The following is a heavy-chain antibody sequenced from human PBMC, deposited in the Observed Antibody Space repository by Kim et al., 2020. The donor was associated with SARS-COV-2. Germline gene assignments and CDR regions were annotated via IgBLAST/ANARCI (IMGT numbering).Heavy chain of an antibody. Sequence: NYAKKLQGRVTMNTETSTSTAYMELRSLRSDDTAVYYWARDEKHDWFDPWGQGTLVTVSS. CDR3: ARDEKHDWFDP. V-gene: IGHV1-18*01. J-gene: IGHJ5*02.